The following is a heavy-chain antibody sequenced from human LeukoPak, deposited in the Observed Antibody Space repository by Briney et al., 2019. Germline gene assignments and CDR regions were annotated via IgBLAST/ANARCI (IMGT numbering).Heavy chain of an antibody. J-gene: IGHJ3*02. D-gene: IGHD3-22*01. V-gene: IGHV5-51*01. Sequence: GESLKISCKGSGYSFTSYWIGWVRQMPAKGLEWMGIIYPGDSDTRYSPSFQGQVTISADKSISTAYLQWSSLKASDTAMYYCARPPILPYYCDSSGYRPNDAFDIWGQGTMVTVSS. CDR1: GYSFTSYW. CDR2: IYPGDSDT. CDR3: ARPPILPYYCDSSGYRPNDAFDI.